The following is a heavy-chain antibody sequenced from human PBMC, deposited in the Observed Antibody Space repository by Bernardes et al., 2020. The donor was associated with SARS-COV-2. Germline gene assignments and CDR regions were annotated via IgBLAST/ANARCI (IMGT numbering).Heavy chain of an antibody. J-gene: IGHJ4*02. CDR3: ARGLSRGLYFFDF. CDR2: INSDATNT. D-gene: IGHD3-10*01. V-gene: IGHV3-74*01. Sequence: GGSLRLSCAASGFTLSIYWMHWVRQAPGKGLVWVSHINSDATNTTYADSVKGRFTISRDNAQNTLYLQLDSLRAEDTAIYYCARGLSRGLYFFDFWGQGTLVTVSS. CDR1: GFTLSIYW.